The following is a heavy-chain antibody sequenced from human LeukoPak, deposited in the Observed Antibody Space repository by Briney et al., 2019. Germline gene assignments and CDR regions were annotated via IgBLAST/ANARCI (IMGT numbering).Heavy chain of an antibody. CDR2: IKQDGSEE. V-gene: IGHV3-7*01. J-gene: IGHJ4*02. CDR3: ARVYDYVWGSYRNFDY. D-gene: IGHD3-16*02. Sequence: GGSLRLSCAASGFTFSSYWMSWVRQAPGKGLEWVANIKQDGSEEYYVDSVKGRFTISRDNAKNSLYLQMNSLRAEDTAVYYCARVYDYVWGSYRNFDYWGQGTLVTVSS. CDR1: GFTFSSYW.